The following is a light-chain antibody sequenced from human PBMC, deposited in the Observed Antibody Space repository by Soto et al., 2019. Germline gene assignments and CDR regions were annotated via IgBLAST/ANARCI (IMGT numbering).Light chain of an antibody. CDR3: VQALQSPPWT. CDR2: LGS. Sequence: DIVVTQSPLTLPVTPGETASISCRSSQSLLHSNGYNYLDWYLQKPGQSPQLLIYLGSNRASGVTDRFSGSGSGTDFTLKISRGEDEDVGVYYCVQALQSPPWTFGQGTKVEIK. CDR1: QSLLHSNGYNY. V-gene: IGKV2-28*01. J-gene: IGKJ1*01.